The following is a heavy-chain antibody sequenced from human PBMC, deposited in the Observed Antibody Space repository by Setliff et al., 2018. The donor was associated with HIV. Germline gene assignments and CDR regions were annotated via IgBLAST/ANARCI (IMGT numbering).Heavy chain of an antibody. J-gene: IGHJ4*02. CDR2: MYYSGRT. CDR3: ARGPPGSSIGWYVGY. D-gene: IGHD6-19*01. Sequence: KSSETLSLTCAVYVESFSGYYWGWIRQPPGKGLEWIGSMYYSGRTYYNPSLKSRVTISVDTSKNQFSLKLSSVIAADTAVYYCARGPPGSSIGWYVGYWGQGTLVTVSS. CDR1: VESFSGYY. V-gene: IGHV4-34*01.